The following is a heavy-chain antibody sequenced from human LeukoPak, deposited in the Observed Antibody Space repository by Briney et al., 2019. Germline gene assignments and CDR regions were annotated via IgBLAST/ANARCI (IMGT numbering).Heavy chain of an antibody. CDR1: GFTVSSNY. Sequence: PGGSLRLSCAASGFTVSSNYMSWVRQAPGKGLEWVSVIYSGGSTYYADSVKGRFTISRDNAKNSLYLQMNSLRDEDTAVYYCARDHHRYGSGRDWGQGTLVTVSS. CDR3: ARDHHRYGSGRD. V-gene: IGHV3-66*01. CDR2: IYSGGST. D-gene: IGHD3-10*01. J-gene: IGHJ4*02.